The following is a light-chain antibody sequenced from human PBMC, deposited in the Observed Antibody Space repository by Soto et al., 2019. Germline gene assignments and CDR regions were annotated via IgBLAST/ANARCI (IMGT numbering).Light chain of an antibody. V-gene: IGKV3-11*01. CDR1: QSINYY. J-gene: IGKJ1*01. Sequence: EIVLTQSPATLSLSPDQRATLSCRDSQSINYYLAWYQQKPGQPPRLLIYDTSNRASGIPARFSGSGSGTVFTLTINSLEPDDFAVYYCQQTANWPRTFGLGTKVEVK. CDR3: QQTANWPRT. CDR2: DTS.